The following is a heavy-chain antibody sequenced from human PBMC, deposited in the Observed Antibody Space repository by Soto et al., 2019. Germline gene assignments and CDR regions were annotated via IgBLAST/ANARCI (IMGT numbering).Heavy chain of an antibody. CDR1: GFTFSCYS. CDR3: AREAAQHAFDI. V-gene: IGHV3-21*01. D-gene: IGHD6-25*01. J-gene: IGHJ3*02. Sequence: PGGSLRLSCAASGFTFSCYSMNWVRQAPGKGLEWVSSISSSSSYIYYADSVKGRFTISRDNAKNSLYLQMNSLRAEDTAVYYCAREAAQHAFDIWGQGTMLTVSS. CDR2: ISSSSSYI.